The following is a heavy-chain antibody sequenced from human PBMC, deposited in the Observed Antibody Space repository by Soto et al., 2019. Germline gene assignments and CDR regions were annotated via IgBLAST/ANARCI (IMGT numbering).Heavy chain of an antibody. D-gene: IGHD3-10*01. CDR3: SKWSGFGDA. CDR2: ISDSGGNT. CDR1: GFTFSSYS. J-gene: IGHJ1*01. Sequence: GGSLRLSCAASGFTFSSYSMTWVRQAPGKGLEWVSGISDSGGNTWYADSVKGRFTISRDNSKNTLFLQMNSLRAEDTAVYFCSKWSGFGDAWGHGTLVTVSS. V-gene: IGHV3-23*01.